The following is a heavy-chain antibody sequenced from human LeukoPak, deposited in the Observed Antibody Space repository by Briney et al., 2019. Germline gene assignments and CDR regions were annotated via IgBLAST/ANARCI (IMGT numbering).Heavy chain of an antibody. CDR2: INNSGGST. CDR3: AKDRLSSSWYYFDC. Sequence: GGSLRLSCAASGFTFSSYAMSWVRQAPGKGLEWVSTINNSGGSTYYADSVKGRFTISRDNSKNTLYLQMNSLRAEDTAVYYCAKDRLSSSWYYFDCWGQGTLVTVSS. J-gene: IGHJ4*02. CDR1: GFTFSSYA. D-gene: IGHD6-13*01. V-gene: IGHV3-23*01.